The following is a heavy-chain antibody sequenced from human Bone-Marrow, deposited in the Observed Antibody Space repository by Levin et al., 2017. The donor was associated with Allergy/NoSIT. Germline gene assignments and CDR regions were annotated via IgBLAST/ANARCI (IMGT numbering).Heavy chain of an antibody. J-gene: IGHJ4*02. Sequence: SQTLSLTCSVSVGXXCXYXCXXXXXXXXXGLEWIGYIYFTGTTQYNPSLQSRVTISVDTSKNQFSLNLRSVTAADTAVYYCARYMYCGYNCFSMFDFWGQGILVTVSS. V-gene: IGHV4-59*08. D-gene: IGHD2-21*02. CDR1: VGXXCXYX. CDR2: IYFTGTT. CDR3: ARYMYCGYNCFSMFDF.